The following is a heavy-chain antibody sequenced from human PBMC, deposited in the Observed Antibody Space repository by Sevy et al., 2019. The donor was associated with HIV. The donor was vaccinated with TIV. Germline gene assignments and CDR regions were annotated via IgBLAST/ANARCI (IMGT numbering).Heavy chain of an antibody. CDR3: VRADPAQHLDS. Sequence: ASVKVSCKASGDTFTNNYMHWVRQAPGQGLEWMGIIDPSGGNASYAQKFQGRVSMTRDTSTSTIYLDLSSLRSEDTAGYYCVRADPAQHLDSWGQGTLVTVSS. CDR2: IDPSGGNA. V-gene: IGHV1-46*01. CDR1: GDTFTNNY. J-gene: IGHJ4*02.